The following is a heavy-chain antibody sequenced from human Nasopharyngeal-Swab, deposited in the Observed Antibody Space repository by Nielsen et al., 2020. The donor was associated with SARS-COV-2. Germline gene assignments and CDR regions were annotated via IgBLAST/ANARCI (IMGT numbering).Heavy chain of an antibody. CDR1: GDTFNNNA. D-gene: IGHD3-10*01. CDR3: ARDRQPQGWAMVRGASQYRDYYYYGMDV. Sequence: SVKVSCKASGDTFNNNAISWVRQAPGQGLEWMGGIIPIYGTTNRAQKFQGRLTITADDTTNTAYMELSSLRSEDTAVYYCARDRQPQGWAMVRGASQYRDYYYYGMDVWGQGTTVTVSS. CDR2: IIPIYGTT. J-gene: IGHJ6*02. V-gene: IGHV1-69*13.